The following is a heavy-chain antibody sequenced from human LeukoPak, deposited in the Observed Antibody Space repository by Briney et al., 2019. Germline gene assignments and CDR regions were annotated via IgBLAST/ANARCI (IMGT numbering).Heavy chain of an antibody. CDR1: GFTFRSYA. D-gene: IGHD6-19*01. CDR3: AEDDAMAGTDFDS. CDR2: ISGSGDST. V-gene: IGHV3-23*01. Sequence: GGSLRLSCAASGFTFRSYAMSWVRQAPGKGLEWVSTISGSGDSTYYVGSVKGRFTISRDNSKSTLYLQMNSLRAEDTAVYYCAEDDAMAGTDFDSWGQGTLVTVSS. J-gene: IGHJ4*02.